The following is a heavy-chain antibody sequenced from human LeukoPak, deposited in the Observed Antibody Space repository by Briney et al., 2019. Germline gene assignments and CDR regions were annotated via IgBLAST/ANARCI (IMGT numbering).Heavy chain of an antibody. CDR1: GGSFSGYY. V-gene: IGHV4-34*01. D-gene: IGHD4-17*01. J-gene: IGHJ6*03. CDR3: ARGFFGDYGHYYMDV. CDR2: INHSGST. Sequence: PSETLSLTCAVYGGSFSGYYWSWIRQPPGKGLEWIGEINHSGSTNYNPSLKSRVTISVDTSKNQFSLKLSSVTAADTAVYYCARGFFGDYGHYYMDVWGKGTTVTASS.